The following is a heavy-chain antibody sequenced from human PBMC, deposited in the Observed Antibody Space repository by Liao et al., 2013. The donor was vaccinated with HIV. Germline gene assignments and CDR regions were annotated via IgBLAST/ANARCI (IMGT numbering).Heavy chain of an antibody. CDR1: GGSFSRYY. CDR3: ASHGSSWYPDF. V-gene: IGHV4-34*01. D-gene: IGHD3-3*01. Sequence: QVQLQQWGAGLLKPSETLSLTCAVYGGSFSRYYWSWIRQPPGKGLEWIGRVYNSGDTKLNPAFWGRVTMSVDTSKNQISLTLSSVTAADTAAYYCASHGSSWYPDFWGQGTLVTVSS. CDR2: VYNSGDT. J-gene: IGHJ4*02.